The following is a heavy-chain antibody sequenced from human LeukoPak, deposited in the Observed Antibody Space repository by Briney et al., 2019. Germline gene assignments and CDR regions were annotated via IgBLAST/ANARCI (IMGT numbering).Heavy chain of an antibody. Sequence: GGSLRLSCAASGFTFSSYAMHWVRQAPGKGLEWVAVISYDGSNKYYADSVKGRFTISRDSSKNTLYLQMNSLRAEDTAVYYCARDMFTRRFGVVPAYYGMDVWGQGTTVTVSS. J-gene: IGHJ6*02. CDR1: GFTFSSYA. CDR2: ISYDGSNK. D-gene: IGHD3-3*01. V-gene: IGHV3-30-3*01. CDR3: ARDMFTRRFGVVPAYYGMDV.